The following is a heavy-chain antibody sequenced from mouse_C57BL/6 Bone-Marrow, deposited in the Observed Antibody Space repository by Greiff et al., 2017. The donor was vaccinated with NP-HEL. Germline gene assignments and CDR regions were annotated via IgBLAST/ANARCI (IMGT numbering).Heavy chain of an antibody. Sequence: QVQLQQSGAELARPGASVKLSCKASGYTFTSYGITWVKQRPGQGLEWIGDIYPGSGSTNYNEKFKSKATLTVDTSSSTAYMQLSSLTSEDSAVYYCARDYYYGGGDYWGQGTTLTVSS. J-gene: IGHJ2*01. V-gene: IGHV1-55*01. CDR3: ARDYYYGGGDY. CDR2: IYPGSGST. D-gene: IGHD1-1*01. CDR1: GYTFTSYG.